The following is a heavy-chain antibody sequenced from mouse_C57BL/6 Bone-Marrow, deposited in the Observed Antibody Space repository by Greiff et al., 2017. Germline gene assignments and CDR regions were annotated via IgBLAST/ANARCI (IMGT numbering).Heavy chain of an antibody. Sequence: EVMLVESGGGLVKPGGSLKLSCAASGFTFSDYGMHWVRQAPEKGLEWVAYISSGSSTIYYADTVKGRFTISRDNAKNTLFLQMTSLRSEDTAMYYCASEDYYGSSFFDYWGQGTTLTVSS. CDR1: GFTFSDYG. J-gene: IGHJ2*01. CDR2: ISSGSSTI. D-gene: IGHD1-1*01. CDR3: ASEDYYGSSFFDY. V-gene: IGHV5-17*01.